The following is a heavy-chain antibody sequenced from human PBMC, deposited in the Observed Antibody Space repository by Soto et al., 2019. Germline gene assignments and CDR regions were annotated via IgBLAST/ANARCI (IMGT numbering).Heavy chain of an antibody. Sequence: GGSLRLSCAASGFTFSSYAMSWVRQAPGKGLEWVSAISGSGGSTYYADSVKGRFTISRDNSKNTLYLQMNSLRAEDTAVYYCAKDPYYDYIWGSYRSYYFGYWGQGTLVTVSS. CDR1: GFTFSSYA. J-gene: IGHJ4*02. V-gene: IGHV3-23*01. CDR3: AKDPYYDYIWGSYRSYYFGY. D-gene: IGHD3-16*02. CDR2: ISGSGGST.